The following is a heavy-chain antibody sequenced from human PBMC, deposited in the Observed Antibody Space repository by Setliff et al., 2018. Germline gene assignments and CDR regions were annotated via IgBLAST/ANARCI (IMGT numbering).Heavy chain of an antibody. V-gene: IGHV3-20*04. CDR2: IRWDGVRT. CDR1: GFTFDDYG. J-gene: IGHJ6*03. CDR3: ARLVDYYYYYMDV. Sequence: GSLRLSCAASGFTFDDYGMSWVRRAPGKGLEWVSGIRWDGVRTGYADSVKGRFTISRDNAKNSLYLQMNSLRAGDTAVYFCARLVDYYYYYMDVWGKGTTVTVSS. D-gene: IGHD2-2*01.